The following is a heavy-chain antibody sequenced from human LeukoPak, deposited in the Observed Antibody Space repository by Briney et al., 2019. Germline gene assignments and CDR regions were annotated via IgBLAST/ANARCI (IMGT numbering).Heavy chain of an antibody. V-gene: IGHV3-33*01. CDR2: IWHDGSNE. Sequence: PGRSLRLSCAASGVTFSSYDIHWVRQAPGKGLEWVAAIWHDGSNEYYVDSVKGRFTISRDNSKNTLYLQMNSLRAEDTAVYYCARDNSRTLDYWGQGTLVTVSS. CDR1: GVTFSSYD. J-gene: IGHJ4*02. CDR3: ARDNSRTLDY.